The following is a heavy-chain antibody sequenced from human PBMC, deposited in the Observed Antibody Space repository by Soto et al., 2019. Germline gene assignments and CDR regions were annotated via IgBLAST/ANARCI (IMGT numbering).Heavy chain of an antibody. Sequence: SVKVSCKASGGTFSSYAISWVRQAPGQGLEWMGGIIPIFGTANYAQKFQGRVTITADESTSTAYMELSSLRAEDTAVYYCAKAGRIVVVPAAIGSRRDAFDIWGQGTMVTVSS. V-gene: IGHV1-69*13. J-gene: IGHJ3*02. CDR3: AKAGRIVVVPAAIGSRRDAFDI. D-gene: IGHD2-2*01. CDR2: IIPIFGTA. CDR1: GGTFSSYA.